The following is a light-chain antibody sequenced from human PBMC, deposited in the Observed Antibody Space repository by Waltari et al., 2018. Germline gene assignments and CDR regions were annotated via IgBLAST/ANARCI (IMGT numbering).Light chain of an antibody. CDR3: QQHNSYPRT. J-gene: IGKJ1*01. CDR1: QDISNY. CDR2: AAT. V-gene: IGKV1-9*01. Sequence: DIQMTQSPSYLSASVGDRVTITCQASQDISNYLAWYQQKPGKAPELLIYAATPLQSGVSSRFSVSGSGTEVTLTIKSLQPKDLATYYCQQHNSYPRTFGQGTKVEVK.